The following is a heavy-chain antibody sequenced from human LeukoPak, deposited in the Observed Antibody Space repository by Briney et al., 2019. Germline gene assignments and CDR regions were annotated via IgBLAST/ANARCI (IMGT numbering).Heavy chain of an antibody. J-gene: IGHJ3*01. V-gene: IGHV3-23*01. D-gene: IGHD1-7*01. Sequence: GGSLRLSCAASGFTFSNFPMSWVRQAPGKGLEWVSTVSGGADRTYYADSVKGRFTISRDNSRNTLYLQMNSLRAEDTAVYYCAKPSHYGTSNPQETDSFDFWGQGTMVTVS. CDR3: AKPSHYGTSNPQETDSFDF. CDR2: VSGGADRT. CDR1: GFTFSNFP.